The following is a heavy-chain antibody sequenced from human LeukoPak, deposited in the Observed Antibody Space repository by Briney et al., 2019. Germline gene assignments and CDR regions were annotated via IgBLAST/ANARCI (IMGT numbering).Heavy chain of an antibody. CDR1: GFTFSSYA. CDR2: ISGSGGST. CDR3: AKDADIVVVVAATDAFDI. D-gene: IGHD2-15*01. J-gene: IGHJ3*02. V-gene: IGHV3-23*01. Sequence: AGSLRLSCAASGFTFSSYAMGWVRQAPGKGLPWVSAISGSGGSTYYAHSVKGRFTLSRDNSKNTLYLQMNSLRAEDTAVYYCAKDADIVVVVAATDAFDIWGQGTRVTVSS.